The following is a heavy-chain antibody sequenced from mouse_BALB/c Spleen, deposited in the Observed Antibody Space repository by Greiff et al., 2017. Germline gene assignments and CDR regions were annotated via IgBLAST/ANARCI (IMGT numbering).Heavy chain of an antibody. V-gene: IGHV14-1*02. J-gene: IGHJ2*01. CDR1: GFNIKDYY. CDR2: IDPENGNT. D-gene: IGHD2-4*01. Sequence: EVKLMESGAELVRPGALVKLSCKASGFNIKDYYMHWVKQRPEQGLEWIGWIDPENGNTIYDPKFQGKASITADTSSNTAYLQLSSLTSEDTAVYYCARREITTPFDYWGQGTTLTVSS. CDR3: ARREITTPFDY.